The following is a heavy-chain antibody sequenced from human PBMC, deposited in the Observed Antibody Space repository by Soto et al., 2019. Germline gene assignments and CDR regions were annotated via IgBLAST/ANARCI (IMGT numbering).Heavy chain of an antibody. CDR1: NGSIKTDNYY. CDR2: IYFTGST. Sequence: SETLSLTCTVSNGSIKTDNYYWSWIRQPPGKGLEWIGYIYFTGSTYYNPSLKSRVSMSIDTSQNQFSLKPTSVTAADTAVYYSARLGYYSPYYWFDPWGQGTLVTVSS. CDR3: ARLGYYSPYYWFDP. D-gene: IGHD3-22*01. V-gene: IGHV4-30-4*01. J-gene: IGHJ5*02.